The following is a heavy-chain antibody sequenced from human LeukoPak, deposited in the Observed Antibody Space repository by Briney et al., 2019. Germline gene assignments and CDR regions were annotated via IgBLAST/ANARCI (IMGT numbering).Heavy chain of an antibody. D-gene: IGHD3-10*01. J-gene: IGHJ3*02. V-gene: IGHV3-33*01. CDR1: GFTFSSYG. CDR3: ARDQGRWFGSTDAFDI. Sequence: GGSLRLSCAASGFTFSSYGMHWVRQAPGKGLEWVAVIWYDGSNKYYADSVKGRFTISRDNSKNTLYLQMNSLRAEDTAVYYCARDQGRWFGSTDAFDIWGQGTMVTVPS. CDR2: IWYDGSNK.